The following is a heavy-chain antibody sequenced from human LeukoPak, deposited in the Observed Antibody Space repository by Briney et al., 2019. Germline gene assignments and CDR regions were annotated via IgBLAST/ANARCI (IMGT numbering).Heavy chain of an antibody. V-gene: IGHV3-23*01. CDR3: AKDRDGGSTTTAKGFDY. D-gene: IGHD2/OR15-2a*01. Sequence: PGGSLRLSCAASGFIFTNYGMSWVRQAPGKGLEWVSGISTSGGRTYYADSVKGRFTISRDNSKNTLYPQMNSLRAEDTAIYYCAKDRDGGSTTTAKGFDYWAQGTLVTVSS. CDR2: ISTSGGRT. CDR1: GFIFTNYG. J-gene: IGHJ4*02.